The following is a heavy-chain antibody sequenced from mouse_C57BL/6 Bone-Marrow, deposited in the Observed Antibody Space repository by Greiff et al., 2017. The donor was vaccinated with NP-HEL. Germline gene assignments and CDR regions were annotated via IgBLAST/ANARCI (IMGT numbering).Heavy chain of an antibody. V-gene: IGHV1-58*01. D-gene: IGHD2-5*01. Sequence: VQLHQSGAELVRPGSSVKMSCKTSGYTFTSYGINWVKQRPGQGLEWIGYIYIGNGYTEYNEKFKGKATLTSDTSSSLTSEDSAIYFCASAPYYSNLYWYFDVWGTGTTVTVSS. J-gene: IGHJ1*03. CDR1: GYTFTSYG. CDR3: ASAPYYSNLYWYFDV. CDR2: IYIGNGYT.